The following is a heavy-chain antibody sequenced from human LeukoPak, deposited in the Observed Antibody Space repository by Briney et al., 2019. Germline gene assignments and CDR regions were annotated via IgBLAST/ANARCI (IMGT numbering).Heavy chain of an antibody. V-gene: IGHV5-51*01. CDR2: IYPDDSDT. Sequence: GESLKISCKGSGYSFTSYWIGWVRQMLGKGLEWVGIIYPDDSDTRYSPSFQDQVTISADKSISTASLQWSSLKASDTAIYYCARHYPGGDYFIDYWGQGTLVTVSS. CDR3: ARHYPGGDYFIDY. J-gene: IGHJ4*02. CDR1: GYSFTSYW. D-gene: IGHD4-17*01.